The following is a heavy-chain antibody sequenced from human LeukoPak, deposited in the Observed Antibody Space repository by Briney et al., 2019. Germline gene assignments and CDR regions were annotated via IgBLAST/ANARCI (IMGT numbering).Heavy chain of an antibody. CDR1: GGTFSNYD. V-gene: IGHV1-69*04. D-gene: IGHD3-22*01. CDR3: ARGDYDSSGYYVG. Sequence: SVKVSCKASGGTFSNYDVSWVRQAPGQGLEWMGRIIPILGIANYAQKFQGRVTITADKSTSTAYMELSSLRSEDTAVYYCARGDYDSSGYYVGWGQGTLVTVSS. J-gene: IGHJ4*02. CDR2: IIPILGIA.